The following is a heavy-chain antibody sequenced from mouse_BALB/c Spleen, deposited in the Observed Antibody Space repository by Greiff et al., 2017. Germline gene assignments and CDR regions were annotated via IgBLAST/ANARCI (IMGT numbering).Heavy chain of an antibody. CDR1: GYAFTNYL. CDR3: AREGDGYLYAMDY. V-gene: IGHV1-54*01. CDR2: INPGSGGT. D-gene: IGHD2-3*01. J-gene: IGHJ4*01. Sequence: VHLVESGAELVRPGTSVKVSCKASGYAFTNYLIEWVKQRPGQGLEWIGVINPGSGGTNYNEKFKGKATLTADKSSSTAYMQLSSLTSDDSAVYFCAREGDGYLYAMDYWGQGTSVTVSS.